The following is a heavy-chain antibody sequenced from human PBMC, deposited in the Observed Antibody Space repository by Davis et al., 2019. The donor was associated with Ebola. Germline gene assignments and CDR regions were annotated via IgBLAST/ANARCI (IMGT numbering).Heavy chain of an antibody. J-gene: IGHJ4*02. CDR3: ARDLGKTLADHADY. CDR1: GGSISSYY. Sequence: SETLSLTCTVSGGSISSYYWSWIRQPPGKGLEWIGYIYYSGSTNYNPSLKSRVTISVDTSKNQFSLKLSSVTAADTAVYYCARDLGKTLADHADYWGQGTLVTVSS. D-gene: IGHD6-19*01. V-gene: IGHV4-59*01. CDR2: IYYSGST.